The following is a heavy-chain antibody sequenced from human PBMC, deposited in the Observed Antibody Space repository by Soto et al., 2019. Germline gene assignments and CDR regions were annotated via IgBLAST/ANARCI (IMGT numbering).Heavy chain of an antibody. D-gene: IGHD3-10*01. CDR1: GGSISSYY. Sequence: SETLSLTCTVSGGSISSYYWSWIRQPPGKGLEWIGYIYYSGSTNYNPSLKSRVTISVDTSKNQFSLKLSSVTAADTAVYYCARLSHFGGFGEWYYYYYMDVWGKGTTVTVSS. CDR3: ARLSHFGGFGEWYYYYYMDV. CDR2: IYYSGST. V-gene: IGHV4-59*08. J-gene: IGHJ6*03.